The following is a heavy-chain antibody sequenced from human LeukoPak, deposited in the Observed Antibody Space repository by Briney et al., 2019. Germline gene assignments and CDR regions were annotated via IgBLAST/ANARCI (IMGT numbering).Heavy chain of an antibody. CDR1: GGSFSGYY. CDR2: INHSGST. J-gene: IGHJ3*02. D-gene: IGHD6-19*01. Sequence: SETLSLTCAVYGGSFSGYYWSWIRQPPGKGLEWIGEINHSGSTNYNPSLKSRVTISVDTSKNQFSLKLSSVTAADTAVYYCARVPRPFRLGIAVVASAFDIWGQGTMVTVSS. V-gene: IGHV4-34*01. CDR3: ARVPRPFRLGIAVVASAFDI.